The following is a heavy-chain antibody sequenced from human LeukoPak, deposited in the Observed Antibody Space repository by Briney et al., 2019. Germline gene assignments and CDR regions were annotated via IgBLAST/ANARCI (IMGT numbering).Heavy chain of an antibody. J-gene: IGHJ5*02. V-gene: IGHV1-8*01. CDR1: GYTFTSYD. CDR2: MNPNSGDT. Sequence: ASVKVSCKASGYTFTSYDINWVRQATGQGLEWMGWMNPNSGDTGYVQKFQGRVTMTRDTSTNTAYMEPSSLRSEDTAIYYCARSGFGSGVSFDPWGQGTLVTVSS. D-gene: IGHD3-10*01. CDR3: ARSGFGSGVSFDP.